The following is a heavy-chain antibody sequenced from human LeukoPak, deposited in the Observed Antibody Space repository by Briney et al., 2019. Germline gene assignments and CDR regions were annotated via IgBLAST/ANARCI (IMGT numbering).Heavy chain of an antibody. D-gene: IGHD3-22*01. CDR3: ARVFGGSGYSELDY. Sequence: GGSLRLSCAASGFTISNNYIRWLRQAPGKGLEWVGLTRNKANSYTTEYAASVKGRFTISRDDSKNSLYLQMNSLRTEDTAVYYCARVFGGSGYSELDYWGQGTLVTVSS. V-gene: IGHV3-72*01. CDR2: TRNKANSYTT. J-gene: IGHJ4*02. CDR1: GFTISNNY.